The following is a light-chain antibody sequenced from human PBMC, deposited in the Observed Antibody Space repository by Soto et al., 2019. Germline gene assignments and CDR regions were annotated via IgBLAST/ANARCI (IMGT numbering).Light chain of an antibody. CDR2: DVT. V-gene: IGLV2-8*01. CDR1: SSDVGGYNY. CDR3: SSYAGTHVV. J-gene: IGLJ1*01. Sequence: QSVLTQSPSASGSPGQSVAISCTGTSSDVGGYNYVSWYQQYPGKAPKLMIYDVTKRPSGVPDRFSGSKSGNTASLTVSGLQAEDEADYYCSSYAGTHVVFGTGTKVTVL.